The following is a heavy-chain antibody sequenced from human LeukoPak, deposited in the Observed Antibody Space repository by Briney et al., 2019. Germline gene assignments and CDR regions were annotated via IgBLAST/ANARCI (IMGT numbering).Heavy chain of an antibody. CDR2: IYYSGSA. D-gene: IGHD3-10*01. Sequence: SETLSLTCTVSGGSISTYYWSWVRQPPGKGLEWIGYIYYSGSANYNPSLKSRVTISVDTSKNQFSLKLTSVTAADTAVYYCARHGCGSGNFYRYNFDYWGQGTLVTVSS. CDR1: GGSISTYY. V-gene: IGHV4-59*08. J-gene: IGHJ4*02. CDR3: ARHGCGSGNFYRYNFDY.